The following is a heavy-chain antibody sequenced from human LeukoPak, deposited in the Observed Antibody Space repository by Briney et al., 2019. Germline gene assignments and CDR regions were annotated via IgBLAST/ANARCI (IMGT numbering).Heavy chain of an antibody. Sequence: ASVKVSCKASVYTFTGYYIHWVRQAPGQGLEWMGWINPNSGGTNYAQKFQGRVTMTRDTSISTAYMELSSLSSDDTAVYYCSGLRLYYFDYWGQGTLVTVSS. D-gene: IGHD5-12*01. CDR3: SGLRLYYFDY. CDR1: VYTFTGYY. CDR2: INPNSGGT. J-gene: IGHJ4*02. V-gene: IGHV1-2*02.